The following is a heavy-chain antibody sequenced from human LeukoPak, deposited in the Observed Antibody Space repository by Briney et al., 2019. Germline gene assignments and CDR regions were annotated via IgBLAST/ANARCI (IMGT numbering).Heavy chain of an antibody. CDR2: ISGSGDST. CDR3: ARRIARYLVNYYYYSMDV. J-gene: IGHJ6*02. Sequence: GGSLRLSCAASGLTFSSYSMNWVRQAPGTGLEWVSAISGSGDSTYYADSVKGRFTISRDNSKNTLSLQMNNLRAEDTAVYHCARRIARYLVNYYYYSMDVWGQGTTVTVSS. CDR1: GLTFSSYS. D-gene: IGHD3-16*02. V-gene: IGHV3-23*01.